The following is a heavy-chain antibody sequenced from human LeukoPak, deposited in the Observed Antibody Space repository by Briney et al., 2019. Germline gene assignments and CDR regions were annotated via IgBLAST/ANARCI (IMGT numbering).Heavy chain of an antibody. J-gene: IGHJ5*02. V-gene: IGHV4-39*01. D-gene: IGHD2-15*01. CDR2: IYYIGKT. CDR3: ARQPSLSYCSGGTCWFDA. Sequence: PSETLSLTCTVSGGSISSSSYYWGWVRQPPGKGLEWIGSIYYIGKTYYNPSLKSRVTMSMDTSKNQFSLKLSSVTAADTAVYYRARQPSLSYCSGGTCWFDAWGQGTLVSVSS. CDR1: GGSISSSSYY.